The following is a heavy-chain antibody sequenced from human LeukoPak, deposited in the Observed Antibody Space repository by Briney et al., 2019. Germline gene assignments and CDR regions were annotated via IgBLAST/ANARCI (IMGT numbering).Heavy chain of an antibody. J-gene: IGHJ4*02. V-gene: IGHV4-61*01. CDR3: ARGGASSIPLDY. CDR1: GGSIGGNSY. D-gene: IGHD1-26*01. Sequence: SETLSLTRTVSGGSIGGNSYWSWIRQPPGKGPEWIGHISNSGSTYYSPSLSSRVTISLDTSKNQFSLKLRSVTAADTAVYYCARGGASSIPLDYWGRGTLVTASS. CDR2: ISNSGST.